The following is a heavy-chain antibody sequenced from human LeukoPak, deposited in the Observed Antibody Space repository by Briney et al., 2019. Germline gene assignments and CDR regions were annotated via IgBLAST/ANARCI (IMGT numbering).Heavy chain of an antibody. J-gene: IGHJ5*02. V-gene: IGHV4-34*01. CDR1: GGSFSGYY. CDR2: INHSGST. CDR3: ARGRIGYCSGGSCYFRFDP. D-gene: IGHD2-15*01. Sequence: SETLSLTCAVYGGSFSGYYWSWIRQPPGKGLEWIGEINHSGSTNYNPSLKSRVTISVDTSKNQFSPKLSSVTAADTAVYYCARGRIGYCSGGSCYFRFDPWGQGTLVTVSS.